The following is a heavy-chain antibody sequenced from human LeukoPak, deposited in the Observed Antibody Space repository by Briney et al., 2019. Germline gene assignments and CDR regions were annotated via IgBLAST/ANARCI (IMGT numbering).Heavy chain of an antibody. J-gene: IGHJ4*02. D-gene: IGHD4-23*01. CDR1: GYTFTSYS. CDR2: ISSYNGNT. V-gene: IGHV1-8*01. CDR3: ARVATVVNFDY. Sequence: ASVTVSCKASGYTFTSYSITWVRQAPGQGLEWMGWISSYNGNTHYAQKFQGRVTMTRNTSISTAYMELSSLRSEDTAVYYCARVATVVNFDYWGQGPLVTVSS.